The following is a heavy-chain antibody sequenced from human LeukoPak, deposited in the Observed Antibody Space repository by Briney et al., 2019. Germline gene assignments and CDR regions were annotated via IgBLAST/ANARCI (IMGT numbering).Heavy chain of an antibody. J-gene: IGHJ4*02. V-gene: IGHV3-7*05. CDR1: GFTFSNYW. CDR2: IKQDGSEK. D-gene: IGHD1-7*01. Sequence: PGGSLRVSCAASGFTFSNYWMSWVRQAPGKGLEWVANIKQDGSEKNYVDSVKGRFTISRDNAKSSLYLQMNSLRGEDTAVYYCARDSARWGTGSTDYWGQRTLVTDSS. CDR3: ARDSARWGTGSTDY.